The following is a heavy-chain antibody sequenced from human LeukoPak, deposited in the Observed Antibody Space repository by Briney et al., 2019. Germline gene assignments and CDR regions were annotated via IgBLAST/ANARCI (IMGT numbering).Heavy chain of an antibody. V-gene: IGHV1-2*02. CDR2: IIPHSGGT. CDR1: GYTFSDYY. CDR3: ARYYDSSGEELFFDY. Sequence: GASVKVACTTSGYTFSDYYIHWVRQAPGQGLEWMGYIIPHSGGTTYAQKFQGGVTMTRDTSISAAYLDLSGLRSDDTAMYYCARYYDSSGEELFFDYWGQGTLVTVSS. D-gene: IGHD3-22*01. J-gene: IGHJ4*02.